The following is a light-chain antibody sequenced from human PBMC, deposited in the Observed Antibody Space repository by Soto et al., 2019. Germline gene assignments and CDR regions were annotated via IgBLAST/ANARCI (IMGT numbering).Light chain of an antibody. J-gene: IGLJ2*01. CDR1: TNDVGAYDY. V-gene: IGLV2-14*03. Sequence: QSALTQPASVSGSPGQSITISCTGTTNDVGAYDYVSWYQHHPGKAPRLMIFDVSDRLSGVSNRFSGSKSGNTASLTISGLQAEDEADYYCTSYTTGDTLAFGGGTKLTVL. CDR3: TSYTTGDTLA. CDR2: DVS.